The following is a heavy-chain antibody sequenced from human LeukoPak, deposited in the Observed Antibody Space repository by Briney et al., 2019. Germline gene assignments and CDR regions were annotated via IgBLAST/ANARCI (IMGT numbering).Heavy chain of an antibody. CDR2: INEDGSAK. Sequence: GGSLRLSCAASGFTSSSYAISWVRQAPGKGLEWVANINEDGSAKYYVGSVVGRFTISRDNAKNSLFLHMNSLRVEDTAVYYCARDSAGYYPWGQGTLVTVSS. V-gene: IGHV3-7*01. CDR1: GFTSSSYA. J-gene: IGHJ5*02. D-gene: IGHD3-9*01. CDR3: ARDSAGYYP.